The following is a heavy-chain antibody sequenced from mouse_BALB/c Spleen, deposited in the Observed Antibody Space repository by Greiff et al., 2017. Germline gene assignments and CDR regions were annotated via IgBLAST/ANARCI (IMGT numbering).Heavy chain of an antibody. CDR3: TRDEGAVDY. CDR1: GYTFTDYE. J-gene: IGHJ2*01. Sequence: LQESGAELVRPGASVTLSCKASGYTFTDYEMHWVKQTPVHGLEWIGAIDPETGGTAYNQKFKGKATLTADKSSSTAYMELRSLTSEDSAVYYCTRDEGAVDYWGQGTTLTVSS. CDR2: IDPETGGT. V-gene: IGHV1-15*01.